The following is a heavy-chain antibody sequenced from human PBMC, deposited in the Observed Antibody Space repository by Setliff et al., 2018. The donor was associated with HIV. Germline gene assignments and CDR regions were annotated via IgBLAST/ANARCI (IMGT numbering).Heavy chain of an antibody. D-gene: IGHD6-19*01. J-gene: IGHJ4*02. V-gene: IGHV1-69*05. CDR2: SIPMYGTS. CDR3: ARSPRYSSGWYDSYFDQ. Sequence: GASVKVSCKASGGTFGSYAISWVRQAPGQGLEWMGGSIPMYGTSNYAQKFQGRVTITTDESTSTAYMELSRLRSDDTAVYYCARSPRYSSGWYDSYFDQWGQGTLVTVSS. CDR1: GGTFGSYA.